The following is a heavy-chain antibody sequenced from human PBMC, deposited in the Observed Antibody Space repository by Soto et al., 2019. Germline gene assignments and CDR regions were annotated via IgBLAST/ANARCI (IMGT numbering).Heavy chain of an antibody. Sequence: GGSLRLSCAASGFTFSSYWMHWVRQAPGKGLVWVSRINSDGSSTSYADSVKGRFTISRDNAKNTLYLQMNSLRAEDTAVYYCARDNLKGVANYYYYYMDVWGKGTTVTVSS. V-gene: IGHV3-74*01. CDR2: INSDGSST. J-gene: IGHJ6*03. CDR1: GFTFSSYW. CDR3: ARDNLKGVANYYYYYMDV. D-gene: IGHD1-20*01.